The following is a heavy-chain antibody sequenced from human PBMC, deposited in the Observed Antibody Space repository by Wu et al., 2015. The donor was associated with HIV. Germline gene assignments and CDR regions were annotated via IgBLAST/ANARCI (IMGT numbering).Heavy chain of an antibody. CDR3: ARVPHYDILTGSPPYYFDY. D-gene: IGHD3-9*01. CDR2: INPNSGGT. CDR1: GYTFTGYY. J-gene: IGHJ4*02. V-gene: IGHV1-2*02. Sequence: QVQLVQSGAEVKKPGASVKVSCKASGYTFTGYYMHWVRQAPGRGLEWMGWINPNSGGTNYAQKFQGRVTMTRDTSISTAYMELSRLRSDDTAVYYCARVPHYDILTGSPPYYFDYWGQGTLVTVSS.